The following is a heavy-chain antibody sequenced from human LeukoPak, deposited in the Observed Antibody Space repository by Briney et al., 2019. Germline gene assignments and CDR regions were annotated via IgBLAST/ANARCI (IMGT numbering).Heavy chain of an antibody. CDR1: GYTFTSYH. V-gene: IGHV1-46*01. D-gene: IGHD3-22*01. J-gene: IGHJ5*02. Sequence: GASVKVSCKASGYTFTSYHMHWVRQAPGQGLEWMGIINPSGGSTNYAQKFQGRVTMTRDVSTTTVYMDLSSLTSDDTAVYYCARSPLYYDSSGYNWFDPWGQGTLVTVSS. CDR2: INPSGGST. CDR3: ARSPLYYDSSGYNWFDP.